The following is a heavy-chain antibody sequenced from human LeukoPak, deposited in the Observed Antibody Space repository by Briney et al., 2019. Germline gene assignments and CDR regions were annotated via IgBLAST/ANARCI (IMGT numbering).Heavy chain of an antibody. D-gene: IGHD6-6*01. CDR2: INHSGST. CDR1: GGSFSGYY. J-gene: IGHJ4*02. CDR3: ARRPYSSSSEGIDY. V-gene: IGHV4-34*01. Sequence: SETLSLTCAVYGGSFSGYYWSWFRQPPGKGLEWIGEINHSGSTNYNPSLKSRVTISVDTSKNQFSLKLSSVTAADTAVYYCARRPYSSSSEGIDYWGQGTLVTVSS.